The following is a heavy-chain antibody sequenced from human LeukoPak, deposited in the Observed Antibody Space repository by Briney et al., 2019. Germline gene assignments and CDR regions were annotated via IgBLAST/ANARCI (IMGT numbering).Heavy chain of an antibody. Sequence: GGSLRLSCPASGFTFDDYGMSWVRQAPGKGLEWVSGINWNGGSTGYADSVKGRFTISRDDAKNSLYLQMNSLRAEDTALYYCARDFGAYCGGDCPFDYWGQGTLVTVSS. J-gene: IGHJ4*02. CDR3: ARDFGAYCGGDCPFDY. V-gene: IGHV3-20*04. CDR2: INWNGGST. D-gene: IGHD2-21*01. CDR1: GFTFDDYG.